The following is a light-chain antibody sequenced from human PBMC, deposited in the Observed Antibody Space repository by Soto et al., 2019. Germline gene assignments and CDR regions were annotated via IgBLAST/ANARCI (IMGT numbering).Light chain of an antibody. CDR2: EVS. Sequence: QSALTQPASVSGSPGQSVTISCTGTTSDVGNYRFVSWYLQHPGKAPQLLISEVSKRPSGISSRFSGSKSGNTASLTISGLQADDEADYFCSSYTDSDTWVFGGGTKLNVL. J-gene: IGLJ3*02. V-gene: IGLV2-23*02. CDR3: SSYTDSDTWV. CDR1: TSDVGNYRF.